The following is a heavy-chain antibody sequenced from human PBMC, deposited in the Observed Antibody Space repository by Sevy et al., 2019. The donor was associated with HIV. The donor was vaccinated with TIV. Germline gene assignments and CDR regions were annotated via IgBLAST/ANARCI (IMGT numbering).Heavy chain of an antibody. CDR3: ARDRWSEYYDSSGYAPFDY. V-gene: IGHV1-18*01. CDR2: ISAYNGNT. D-gene: IGHD3-22*01. J-gene: IGHJ4*02. CDR1: GYTFTSYG. Sequence: ASVKVSCKASGYTFTSYGISWVRQAPGQGLEWMGWISAYNGNTNYAQKLQGRDTMTTDTSTSTAYMELRSLRSDDTAVYYCARDRWSEYYDSSGYAPFDYWGQGTLVTVSS.